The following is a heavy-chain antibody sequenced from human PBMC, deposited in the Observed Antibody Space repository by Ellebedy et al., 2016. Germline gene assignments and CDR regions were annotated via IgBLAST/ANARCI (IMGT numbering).Heavy chain of an antibody. V-gene: IGHV3-9*01. D-gene: IGHD2-2*01. J-gene: IGHJ6*03. CDR1: GFTFDDYA. CDR3: AREDIVVVPPFYYMDV. CDR2: ISWNSGSI. Sequence: GGSLRLXXAASGFTFDDYAMHWVRQAPGKGLEWVSGISWNSGSIGYADSVKGRFTISRDNAKNSLYLQMNSLRAEDTAVYYCAREDIVVVPPFYYMDVWGKGTSVTVSS.